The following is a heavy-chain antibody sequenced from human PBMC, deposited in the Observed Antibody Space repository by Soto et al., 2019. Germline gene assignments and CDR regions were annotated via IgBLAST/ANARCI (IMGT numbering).Heavy chain of an antibody. V-gene: IGHV4-34*01. CDR3: ARGQVLLWFGGGFYYYYGMDV. CDR1: GGSFSGYY. Sequence: QVQLQQWGAGLLKPSETLSLTCAVYGGSFSGYYWSWIRQPPGKGLEWIGEINHSGSTNYNPSLKSRVTSSVVTSEIQLSLKLSSVTAADTAVYSCARGQVLLWFGGGFYYYYGMDVWGQGTTVTVSS. D-gene: IGHD3-10*01. CDR2: INHSGST. J-gene: IGHJ6*02.